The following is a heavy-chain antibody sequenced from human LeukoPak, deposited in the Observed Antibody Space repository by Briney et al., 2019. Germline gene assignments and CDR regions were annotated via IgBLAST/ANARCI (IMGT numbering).Heavy chain of an antibody. CDR3: ARDPDSKNWFDP. V-gene: IGHV1-69*13. CDR2: IIPIFGTA. Sequence: GASVKVSCKASGGNCSSYAISWVRQAPGQGLEWMGGIIPIFGTANYAQKFQGRVTITADESTSTANMELSSLRSEDTAVYYCARDPDSKNWFDPWGQGTLVTVSS. J-gene: IGHJ5*02. CDR1: GGNCSSYA.